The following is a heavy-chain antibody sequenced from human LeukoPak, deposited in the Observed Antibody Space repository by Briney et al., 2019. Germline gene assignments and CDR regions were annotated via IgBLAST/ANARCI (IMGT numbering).Heavy chain of an antibody. J-gene: IGHJ2*01. D-gene: IGHD3-9*01. CDR2: IYTSGST. CDR3: ARGYYDILTGYFFYWYFDL. V-gene: IGHV4-4*07. Sequence: SETLSLTCTVSGGSISSYYWSWIRQPAGKGLEWIGRIYTSGSTNYNPSLKSRVTMSVDTSKNQFSLKLSSVTAADTAVYYCARGYYDILTGYFFYWYFDLWGRGTQVTVSS. CDR1: GGSISSYY.